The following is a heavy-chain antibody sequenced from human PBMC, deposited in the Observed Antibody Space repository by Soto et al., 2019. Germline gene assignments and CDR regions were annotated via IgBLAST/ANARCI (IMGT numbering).Heavy chain of an antibody. CDR3: ANGRFLEWLLPDNWFDP. D-gene: IGHD3-3*01. Sequence: GGSLRLSCVTSGFTFNNFGMKWVRQAPGKGLEWVSSISASGFNKYYADSVKGRFTISRDNSKNMLYLQMNSLRDEDTAVYYCANGRFLEWLLPDNWFDPWGQGTLVTVSS. CDR2: ISASGFNK. J-gene: IGHJ5*02. CDR1: GFTFNNFG. V-gene: IGHV3-23*01.